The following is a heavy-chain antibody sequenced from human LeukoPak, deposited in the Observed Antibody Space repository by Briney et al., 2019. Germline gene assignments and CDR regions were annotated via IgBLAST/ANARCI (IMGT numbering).Heavy chain of an antibody. V-gene: IGHV3-48*03. J-gene: IGHJ3*02. Sequence: GGSLRLSCAASGFTFSNYEFNWVRQAPGKGLEWVSYISSSGRNIYYADSVKGRFTISRDNAKNSLYLQMNSLRAEDTAVYYCAREEVPHGFDIWGQGTMVTVSS. CDR3: AREEVPHGFDI. CDR1: GFTFSNYE. CDR2: ISSSGRNI.